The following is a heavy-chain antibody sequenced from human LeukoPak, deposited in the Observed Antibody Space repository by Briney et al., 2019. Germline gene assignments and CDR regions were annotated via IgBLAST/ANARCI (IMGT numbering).Heavy chain of an antibody. CDR2: INPNSGGT. Sequence: ASVKVSCKASGYTFTGYYMHWVRQAPGQGLEWMGWINPNSGGTNYAQKFQGRVTMTRDTSISTAYMELSSLRSEDTAVYYCAGDFGDPVGFDYWGQGTLVTVSS. D-gene: IGHD1-26*01. V-gene: IGHV1-2*02. J-gene: IGHJ4*02. CDR1: GYTFTGYY. CDR3: AGDFGDPVGFDY.